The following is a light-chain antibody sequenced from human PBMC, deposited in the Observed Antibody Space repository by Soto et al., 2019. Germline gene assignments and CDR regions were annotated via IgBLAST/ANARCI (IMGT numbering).Light chain of an antibody. V-gene: IGLV2-14*01. CDR3: SSYTSTGHYV. CDR2: EVS. CDR1: SSDVGGYNY. J-gene: IGLJ1*01. Sequence: QSVLTQPASVSGSPGQSITISCTGTSSDVGGYNYVSWFQHHPGKAPKLMIYEVSNRPSGISNRFSGSKSGNTASLTISGLQADDEADYYCSSYTSTGHYVFGTGTQLTVL.